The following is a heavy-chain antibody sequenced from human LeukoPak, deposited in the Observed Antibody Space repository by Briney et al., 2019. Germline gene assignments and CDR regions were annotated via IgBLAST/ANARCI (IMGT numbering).Heavy chain of an antibody. D-gene: IGHD3-3*01. CDR1: GGTFSSYT. Sequence: SVKVSCKASGGTFSSYTISWVRQAPGQGLEWMGRIIPILGIANYAQKFQGRVTIIADKSTSTAYMELSSLRSEDTAVYYCARSWNYDFWSGFDYWGQGTLVTVSS. CDR3: ARSWNYDFWSGFDY. V-gene: IGHV1-69*02. CDR2: IIPILGIA. J-gene: IGHJ4*02.